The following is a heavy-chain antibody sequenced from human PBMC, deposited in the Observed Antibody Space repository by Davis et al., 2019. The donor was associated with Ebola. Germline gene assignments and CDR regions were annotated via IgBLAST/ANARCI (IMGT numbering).Heavy chain of an antibody. CDR1: GGSISSYY. V-gene: IGHV4-34*09. CDR3: ARVGSSSWYAHYYYYMDV. Sequence: SETLSLTCTVSGGSISSYYWSWIRQPPGKGLEWIGEINHSGSTNYNPSLKSRVTISVDTSKNQFSLKLSSVTAADTAVYYCARVGSSSWYAHYYYYMDVWGKGTTVTVSS. J-gene: IGHJ6*03. D-gene: IGHD6-13*01. CDR2: INHSGST.